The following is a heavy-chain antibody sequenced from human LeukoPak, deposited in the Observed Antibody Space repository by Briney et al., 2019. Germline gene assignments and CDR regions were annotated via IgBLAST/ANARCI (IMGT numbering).Heavy chain of an antibody. CDR1: GGSISSYY. CDR3: ARASTGYCSSTSCYLSSYYYYYMDV. J-gene: IGHJ6*03. D-gene: IGHD2-2*03. CDR2: IYYSGST. V-gene: IGHV4-59*01. Sequence: PSETLSLTCTVSGGSISSYYWSWIRQPPGKGLEWIGYIYYSGSTNYSPSLKSRVTISVDTSKNQFSLKLSSVTAADTAVYYCARASTGYCSSTSCYLSSYYYYYMDVWGKGTTVTVSS.